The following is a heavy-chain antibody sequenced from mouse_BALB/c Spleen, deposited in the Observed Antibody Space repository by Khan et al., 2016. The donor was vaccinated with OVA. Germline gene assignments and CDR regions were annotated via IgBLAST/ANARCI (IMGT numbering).Heavy chain of an antibody. CDR3: ARKDYYDYDPFPF. J-gene: IGHJ3*01. Sequence: VQLKESGPGLVKPSQSLSLTCTVTGYSITSEYAWNWIRQFPGNKLEWMGYINYSGNTRSNPSLKSRTSITRVTSKNQFFLQLNSLTTEDTATYYCARKDYYDYDPFPFWGQGTLVTVSA. V-gene: IGHV3-2*02. CDR2: INYSGNT. D-gene: IGHD2-4*01. CDR1: GYSITSEYA.